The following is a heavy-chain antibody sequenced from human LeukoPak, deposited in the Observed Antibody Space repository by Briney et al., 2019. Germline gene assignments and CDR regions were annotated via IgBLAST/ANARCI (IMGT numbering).Heavy chain of an antibody. Sequence: GESLKISCKASGYSFTSYWIVWVRQMPGKGLEWMGVIYPGDSDTRYSPSFQGQVTISADKSISTAYLQWNSLKASDTAIYYCARQVGATTRPFDSWSQGTLVTVSS. CDR3: ARQVGATTRPFDS. V-gene: IGHV5-51*01. CDR1: GYSFTSYW. CDR2: IYPGDSDT. D-gene: IGHD1-26*01. J-gene: IGHJ4*02.